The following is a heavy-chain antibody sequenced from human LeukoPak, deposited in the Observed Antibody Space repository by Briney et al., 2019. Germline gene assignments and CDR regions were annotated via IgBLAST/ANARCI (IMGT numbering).Heavy chain of an antibody. V-gene: IGHV3-48*03. J-gene: IGHJ6*04. CDR3: ARDYDISSGVMDV. D-gene: IGHD3-9*01. Sequence: PGGSLRLSCVASGFTFSTSEMNWVRQAPGKGLEWVSYISSSGTTISYADSVRGRFIISRDNAKNSLYLQMNSLRAEDTSIYYCARDYDISSGVMDVWGKGTTVTVSS. CDR1: GFTFSTSE. CDR2: ISSSGTTI.